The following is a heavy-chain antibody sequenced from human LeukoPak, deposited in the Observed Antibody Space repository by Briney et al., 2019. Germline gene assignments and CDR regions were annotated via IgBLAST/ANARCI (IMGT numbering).Heavy chain of an antibody. J-gene: IGHJ3*02. V-gene: IGHV4-31*03. CDR2: IYYSGST. Sequence: PSQTLSLTCTVSGGSISSGGYYWSWIRQHPGKGLEWIGYIYYSGSTYYNPSLKSRVTISVDTSKNQFSLKLSSVTAADTAVYYCARVENVFYYDSRAGAFDIWGQGTMVTVSS. CDR1: GGSISSGGYY. D-gene: IGHD3-22*01. CDR3: ARVENVFYYDSRAGAFDI.